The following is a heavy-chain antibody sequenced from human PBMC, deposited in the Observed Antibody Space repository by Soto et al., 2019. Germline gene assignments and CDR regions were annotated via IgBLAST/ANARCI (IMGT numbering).Heavy chain of an antibody. Sequence: SETLSLTCTVSGGSITNYYYSWIRQPPGKGLEWIGYIFHTGTTSYNPSLKSRVTLSVDTSQSQFSLKLNSVTAADTAVYYCTTRGFGGLHALGDVWGQGSTVTVPS. CDR2: IFHTGTT. CDR3: TTRGFGGLHALGDV. V-gene: IGHV4-59*08. CDR1: GGSITNYY. J-gene: IGHJ6*02. D-gene: IGHD3-10*01.